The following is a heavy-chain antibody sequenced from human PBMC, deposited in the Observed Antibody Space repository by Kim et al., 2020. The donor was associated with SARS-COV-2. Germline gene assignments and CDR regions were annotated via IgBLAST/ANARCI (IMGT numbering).Heavy chain of an antibody. CDR3: ARVRYCSSTSCLTVRYFDL. CDR1: GGSFSGYY. CDR2: INHSGST. Sequence: SETLSLTCAVYGGSFSGYYWSWIRQPPGKGLEWIGEINHSGSTNYNPSLKSRVTISVDTSKNQFSLKLSSVTAADTAVYYCARVRYCSSTSCLTVRYFDLWGRGTLVTVSS. D-gene: IGHD2-2*01. V-gene: IGHV4-34*01. J-gene: IGHJ2*01.